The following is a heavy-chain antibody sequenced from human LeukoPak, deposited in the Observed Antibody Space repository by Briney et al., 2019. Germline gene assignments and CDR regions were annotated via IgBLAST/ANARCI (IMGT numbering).Heavy chain of an antibody. CDR2: ISSYSSTI. D-gene: IGHD6-25*01. J-gene: IGHJ4*02. Sequence: PGGPLRLSCAASGFTFSSYSMNWVRQAPGKGLEWVSYISSYSSTIYHADSVKGRFTISRDNANNSLYLQMNSLRDEDTAVYYCARRAFSGSDYWGQGTLVTVPS. CDR3: ARRAFSGSDY. V-gene: IGHV3-48*02. CDR1: GFTFSSYS.